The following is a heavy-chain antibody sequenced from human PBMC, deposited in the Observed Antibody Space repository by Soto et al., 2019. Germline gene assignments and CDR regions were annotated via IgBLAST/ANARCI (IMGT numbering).Heavy chain of an antibody. CDR2: IGYSGST. J-gene: IGHJ6*02. D-gene: IGHD6-13*01. Sequence: SETLSLTSTVSGGSISSSSYCWGWIRQPPGKELEWIGRIGYSGSTYYNPSLKCRVTMSVDPSNNQYSLRDSSETAAETAGYYCARRRVYDYYSMDVCGQGTTVTVSS. V-gene: IGHV4-39*01. CDR3: ARRRVYDYYSMDV. CDR1: GGSISSSSYC.